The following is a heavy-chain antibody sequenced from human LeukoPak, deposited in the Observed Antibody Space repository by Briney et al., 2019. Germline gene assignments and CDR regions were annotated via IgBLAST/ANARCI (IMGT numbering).Heavy chain of an antibody. V-gene: IGHV1-18*01. Sequence: GASVKVSCKASGYTFTSYGTSWVRQAPGQGLEWMGWISAYNGNTNYAQKLQGRVTMTTDTSTSTAYMELRSLRSDDTAVYYCARVGGITGTTLGEEFGYWGQGTLVTVSS. CDR1: GYTFTSYG. J-gene: IGHJ4*02. CDR3: ARVGGITGTTLGEEFGY. CDR2: ISAYNGNT. D-gene: IGHD1-7*01.